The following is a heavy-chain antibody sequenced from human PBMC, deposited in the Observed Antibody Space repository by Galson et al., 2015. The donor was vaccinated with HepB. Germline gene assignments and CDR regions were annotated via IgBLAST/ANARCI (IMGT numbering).Heavy chain of an antibody. Sequence: SLRLSCAVSGFTFSDYYMSWIRQAPGKGLEWVSYISSSSSYTNYADSVKGRFTISRDNAKNSLYLQMNSLRAEDTAVYYCARERLLWFGESEIDYWGQGTLVTVSS. D-gene: IGHD3-10*01. CDR1: GFTFSDYY. J-gene: IGHJ4*02. CDR3: ARERLLWFGESEIDY. CDR2: ISSSSSYT. V-gene: IGHV3-11*06.